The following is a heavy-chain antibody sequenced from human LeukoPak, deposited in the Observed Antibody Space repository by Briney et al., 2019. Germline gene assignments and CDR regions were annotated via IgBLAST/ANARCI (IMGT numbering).Heavy chain of an antibody. J-gene: IGHJ6*03. CDR1: GFTFSDYY. Sequence: GGSLRLSCAASGFTFSDYYMRWIRQSPGKGLEWVSYISSSGSTIYYTDSVKGRFTISRDNSKNTLYLEMNSLRAEDTAVYYCAKGRGWEASYYYYYMDVWGKGTTVTISS. CDR2: ISSSGSTI. D-gene: IGHD1-26*01. CDR3: AKGRGWEASYYYYYMDV. V-gene: IGHV3-11*04.